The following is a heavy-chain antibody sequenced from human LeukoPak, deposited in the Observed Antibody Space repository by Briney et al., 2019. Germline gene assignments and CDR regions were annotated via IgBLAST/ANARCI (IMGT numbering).Heavy chain of an antibody. D-gene: IGHD6-19*01. J-gene: IGHJ4*02. CDR2: TYYNSKWYN. CDR3: ARAPHGSGCDY. V-gene: IGHV6-1*01. Sequence: LSQTLSLTCAISGDSVSSKSATWIWLRQSPSRGLEWLGRTYYNSKWYNEYGLSVRGRITVNPDTSTNQFSLHLNSVTAEDTAVYYCARAPHGSGCDYWSQGALVTVSS. CDR1: GDSVSSKSAT.